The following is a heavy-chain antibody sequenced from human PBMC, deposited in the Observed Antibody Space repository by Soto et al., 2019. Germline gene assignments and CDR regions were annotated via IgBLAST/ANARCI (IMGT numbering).Heavy chain of an antibody. J-gene: IGHJ4*02. CDR3: ARDMYTTRGSPFDY. Sequence: QVQLVQSGAEVKKPGASVKVSCKASGYPFTSYYVHWVRQAPGQGLEWMGFINPSSGSTSYAQKFQGRVTMTRDTSTSTVYMEVSSLRSEDTAVYYCARDMYTTRGSPFDYWGQRTLVTVSS. D-gene: IGHD3-16*01. V-gene: IGHV1-46*01. CDR1: GYPFTSYY. CDR2: INPSSGST.